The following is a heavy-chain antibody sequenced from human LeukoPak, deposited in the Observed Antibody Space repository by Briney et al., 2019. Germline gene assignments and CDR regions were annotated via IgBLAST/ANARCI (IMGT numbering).Heavy chain of an antibody. Sequence: GGSLRLSCAASGFTFSNYAMHWVRQAPGKGLEWVSGITGGGDKTYYMDSLKGRFTISRDNSKNTLFLQISSLRADDTAVYYCAKDRVTTTFFSQFDFWGQGTLVTVSS. CDR2: ITGGGDKT. CDR3: AKDRVTTTFFSQFDF. J-gene: IGHJ4*02. D-gene: IGHD4-17*01. V-gene: IGHV3-23*01. CDR1: GFTFSNYA.